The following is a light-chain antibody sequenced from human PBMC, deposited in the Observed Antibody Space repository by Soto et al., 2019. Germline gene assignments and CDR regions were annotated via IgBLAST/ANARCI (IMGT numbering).Light chain of an antibody. Sequence: EIVLTQSPGTLSLSPGERATLSCRASQSVSSSYLAWYQQKPGQAARLLIYGASSRATGIPDRFSGSGSGTVFSLSISRLEPEDFAVYYCQQYGSSRWTFGQGTKVDIK. CDR1: QSVSSSY. V-gene: IGKV3-20*01. J-gene: IGKJ1*01. CDR3: QQYGSSRWT. CDR2: GAS.